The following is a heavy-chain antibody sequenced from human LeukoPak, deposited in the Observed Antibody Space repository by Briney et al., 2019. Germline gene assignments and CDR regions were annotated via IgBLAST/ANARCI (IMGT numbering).Heavy chain of an antibody. D-gene: IGHD4-11*01. J-gene: IGHJ6*03. Sequence: GASVKVSCMHSGYTFTSYDINWVRPATGQGLEWMGWMNPTRGNTGYAQKFQGRVTMTRTTSISTAYMELSSLRSEDTAVYYCARADDYSNENYYYYYYMDVWGKGTTVTVSS. CDR3: ARADDYSNENYYYYYYMDV. CDR1: GYTFTSYD. V-gene: IGHV1-8*01. CDR2: MNPTRGNT.